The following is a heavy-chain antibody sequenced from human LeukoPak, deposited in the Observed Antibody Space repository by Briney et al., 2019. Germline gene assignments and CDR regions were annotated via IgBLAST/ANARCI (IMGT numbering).Heavy chain of an antibody. J-gene: IGHJ4*02. D-gene: IGHD4-17*01. CDR3: ARRVTTFLR. Sequence: GGSLRLSCSASGFDLSPYTMNWVRQAPGQGLEWVASISSTSSYMYYGDSLKGRFTISRDNAKNTLYLQLGSLRAEDTATYYCARRVTTFLRWGQGTLVIVSS. V-gene: IGHV3-21*01. CDR1: GFDLSPYT. CDR2: ISSTSSYM.